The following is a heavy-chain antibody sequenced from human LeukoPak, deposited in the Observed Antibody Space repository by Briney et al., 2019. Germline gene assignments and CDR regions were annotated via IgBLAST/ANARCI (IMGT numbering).Heavy chain of an antibody. J-gene: IGHJ4*02. D-gene: IGHD3-22*01. V-gene: IGHV3-23*01. CDR1: GFTFNSYA. CDR2: ISGGGGST. CDR3: AKGRGYYYDSSGYYYFDY. Sequence: PGGSLRLSCAASGFTFNSYAMSWVRQAPGKGLEWVSAISGGGGSTYHADSVKGRFTISRDNSKNTLYLQMNSLRAEDTAVYYCAKGRGYYYDSSGYYYFDYWGQGTLVTVSS.